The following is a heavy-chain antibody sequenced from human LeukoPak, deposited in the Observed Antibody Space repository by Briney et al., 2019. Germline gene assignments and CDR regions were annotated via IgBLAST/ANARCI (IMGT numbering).Heavy chain of an antibody. J-gene: IGHJ3*02. CDR2: FNPIFGTT. CDR3: ASLPDNSDWFGGVVLDM. CDR1: GYSFNSQG. D-gene: IGHD3-16*01. Sequence: GASVKVSCKASGYSFNSQGMNWVRQAPGQGLEWMGRFNPIFGTTDYAQGFQGKVTITADESTDTAYIELTRLRSEDTAMYYCASLPDNSDWFGGVVLDMWGQGTKVTVSS. V-gene: IGHV1-69*13.